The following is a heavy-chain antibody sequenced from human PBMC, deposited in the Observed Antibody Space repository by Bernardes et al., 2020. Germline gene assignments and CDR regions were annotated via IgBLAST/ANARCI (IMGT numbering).Heavy chain of an antibody. CDR1: GGSIRSSSYY. CDR2: IYYSGST. D-gene: IGHD6-19*01. V-gene: IGHV4-39*01. J-gene: IGHJ3*02. Sequence: SETLPLTCTVSGGSIRSSSYYWGWIRQPPGKGLEWIGSIYYSGSTYYNPSLKSRVTISVDTSKNQFSLKLSSVTAADTAVYYCARPAVAGTWAFDIWGQGTMVTGSS. CDR3: ARPAVAGTWAFDI.